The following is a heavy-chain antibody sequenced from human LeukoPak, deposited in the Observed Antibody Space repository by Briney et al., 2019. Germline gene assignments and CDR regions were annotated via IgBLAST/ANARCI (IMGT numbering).Heavy chain of an antibody. J-gene: IGHJ6*03. CDR1: GGSISSYY. Sequence: PSETLSLTCTVSGGSISSYYWSGIRQPAGKGLEWIGRIYTSGSTNYNPSLKSRVTISVDKSKTQFSLKLSSVTAADTAVYYCAREPQVGYYYYYYMDVWGKGTTVTVSS. CDR2: IYTSGST. V-gene: IGHV4-4*07. CDR3: AREPQVGYYYYYYMDV. D-gene: IGHD1-26*01.